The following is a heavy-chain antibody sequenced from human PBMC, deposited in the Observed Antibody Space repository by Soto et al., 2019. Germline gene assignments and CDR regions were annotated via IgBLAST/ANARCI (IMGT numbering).Heavy chain of an antibody. CDR2: VYYSGST. J-gene: IGHJ6*02. CDR3: ARQSEYYYASGRAAPLYGMDV. CDR1: GGSISSSSSY. V-gene: IGHV4-39*01. D-gene: IGHD3-10*01. Sequence: SETLSLTSTVSGGSISSSSSYWGWIRQAPGKGLEWIGNVYYSGSTYSNPSLKSRVTISADTSKNQFSLKLSSVTAADTAVYYCARQSEYYYASGRAAPLYGMDVWGQGTTVTVSS.